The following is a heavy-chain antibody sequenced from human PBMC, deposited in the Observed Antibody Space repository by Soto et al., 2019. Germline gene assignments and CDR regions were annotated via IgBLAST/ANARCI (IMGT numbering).Heavy chain of an antibody. CDR3: ARETLAAAGHSLHYYYYMDV. D-gene: IGHD6-13*01. CDR1: GDSVSSNSAA. V-gene: IGHV6-1*01. Sequence: SQTLSLTCAISGDSVSSNSAACNWIRQSPSRGLEWLGRTYYRSKWYNDYAVSVKSRITINPDTSKNQFSLQLNSVTPEDTAVYYCARETLAAAGHSLHYYYYMDVWGKGTTVTVSS. CDR2: TYYRSKWYN. J-gene: IGHJ6*03.